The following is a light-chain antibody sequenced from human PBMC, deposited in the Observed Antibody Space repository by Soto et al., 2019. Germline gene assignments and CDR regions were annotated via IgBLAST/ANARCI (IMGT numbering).Light chain of an antibody. Sequence: DIQMTQSPSALSASVGDRVTSTCQASQDISNYLHWYQQKPGKAPKLLIYDASNVETGVPSRFSGSGSRPDFTFTISILHPEDIATYCRQQDDNPPRTFGGGTKVEIK. CDR3: QQDDNPPRT. CDR1: QDISNY. J-gene: IGKJ4*01. V-gene: IGKV1-33*01. CDR2: DAS.